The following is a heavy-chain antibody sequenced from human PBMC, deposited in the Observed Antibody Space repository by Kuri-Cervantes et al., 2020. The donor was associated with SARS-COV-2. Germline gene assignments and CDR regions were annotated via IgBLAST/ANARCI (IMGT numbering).Heavy chain of an antibody. CDR3: SLDAFDY. V-gene: IGHV1-58*02. Sequence: SVKVSCKTSGFTFTGPTIQWVRQARGQGLEWIGWIVVGSGDTSYAQEFQDRVTITRDMSTATAYMGLRTLRSEDTAVYFCSLDAFDYWGQGTLVTVSS. D-gene: IGHD2-8*01. J-gene: IGHJ4*02. CDR1: GFTFTGPT. CDR2: IVVGSGDT.